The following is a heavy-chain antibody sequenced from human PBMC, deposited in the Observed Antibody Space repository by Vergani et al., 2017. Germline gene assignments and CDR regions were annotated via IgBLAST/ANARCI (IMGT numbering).Heavy chain of an antibody. CDR3: ARNPYCGGDCYSDAFDI. CDR1: GGSFSGYY. J-gene: IGHJ3*02. CDR2: FNHSGST. Sequence: QVQLQQWGAGLLKPSETLSLTCAVYGGSFSGYYWSWIRQPPGKGLEWIGEFNHSGSTNYNPSLKSRVTISVDTSKNQFSLKLSSVTAADTAVYYCARNPYCGGDCYSDAFDIWGQGTMVTVSS. V-gene: IGHV4-34*01. D-gene: IGHD2-21*02.